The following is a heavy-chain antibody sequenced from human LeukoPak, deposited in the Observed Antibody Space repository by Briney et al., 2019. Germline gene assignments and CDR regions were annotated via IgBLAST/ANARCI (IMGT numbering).Heavy chain of an antibody. CDR3: ASSYYDFWSGYSYYYIDV. D-gene: IGHD3-3*01. Sequence: GASVKVSCKASGYTFTGYYMHWVRQAPGQGLEWMGWINPNSGGTNYAQKFQGRVTMTRDTSISTAYMELSRLRSDDTAVYYCASSYYDFWSGYSYYYIDVWGKGTTVTVSS. V-gene: IGHV1-2*02. CDR2: INPNSGGT. CDR1: GYTFTGYY. J-gene: IGHJ6*03.